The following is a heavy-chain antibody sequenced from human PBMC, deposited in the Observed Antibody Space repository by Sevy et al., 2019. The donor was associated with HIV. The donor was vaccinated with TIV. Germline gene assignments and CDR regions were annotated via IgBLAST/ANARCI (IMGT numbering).Heavy chain of an antibody. CDR2: IYNTGYT. V-gene: IGHV4-31*03. CDR3: PGGLLLPTAYFDY. J-gene: IGHJ4*02. CDR1: GGSISSGGYY. Sequence: SETLSLTCTVSGGSISSGGYYWSWIRQHPGKGLEWLGYIYNTGYTYYNPPLSSRVSISVDMSKNQFSLRLTSVTAADTAVYYCPGGLLLPTAYFDYWGQGILVTVSS. D-gene: IGHD3-22*01.